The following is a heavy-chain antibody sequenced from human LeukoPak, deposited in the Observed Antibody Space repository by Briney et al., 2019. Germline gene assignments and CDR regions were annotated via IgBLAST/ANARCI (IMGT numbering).Heavy chain of an antibody. D-gene: IGHD4-17*01. CDR3: ARAYGDYGGSYYYMDV. Sequence: GGSLRLSCAASGFTFSSYSMNWVRQAPGKGLEWVSSISSSSSYIYYADSVKGRFTISRDNAKNTLYLQMNNLRAEDSAVYYCARAYGDYGGSYYYMDVWGKGTTVTVSS. CDR2: ISSSSSYI. J-gene: IGHJ6*03. V-gene: IGHV3-21*01. CDR1: GFTFSSYS.